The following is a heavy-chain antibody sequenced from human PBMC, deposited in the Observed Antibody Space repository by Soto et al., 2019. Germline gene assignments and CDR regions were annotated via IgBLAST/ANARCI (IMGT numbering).Heavy chain of an antibody. V-gene: IGHV3-11*06. J-gene: IGHJ6*02. D-gene: IGHD3-16*01. CDR2: SSSSGGYT. Sequence: QVQLVESGGGLVEPGGSLRLSCAASGFSVGDYYMTWIRQAPGKGLEWLSYSSSSGGYTNYADSVKGRFTISRDNARNSLYLQMDSLRAEDTAVYFCARSSGGRQVFTFDYGLDVWGQGTTVTVSS. CDR3: ARSSGGRQVFTFDYGLDV. CDR1: GFSVGDYY.